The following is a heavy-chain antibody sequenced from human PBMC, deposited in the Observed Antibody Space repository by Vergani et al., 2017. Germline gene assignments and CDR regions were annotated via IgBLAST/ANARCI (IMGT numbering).Heavy chain of an antibody. CDR3: ARLLXDVSSGWYAYYVDY. V-gene: IGHV4-39*01. Sequence: QLHLQESGPGLVKPSEPLSLPCTVSGGPISISSDYWGWIRQPPGKGLEWIGSIYYSGSTYYNPPLKSQVPISVATSKNQFSLNLSSETAADTAVYYCARLLXDVSSGWYAYYVDYGGQGTLVTVSS. J-gene: IGHJ4*02. CDR2: IYYSGST. CDR1: GGPISISSDY. D-gene: IGHD6-13*01.